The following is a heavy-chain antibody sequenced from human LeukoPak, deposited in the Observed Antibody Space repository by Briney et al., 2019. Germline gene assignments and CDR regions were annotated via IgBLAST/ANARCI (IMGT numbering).Heavy chain of an antibody. J-gene: IGHJ4*02. Sequence: PSETLSLTCTVSGGSISSSSYYWGWIRQPPGKGLEWIGSIYYSGSTYYNPSLKSRVTISVDTSKNQFSLKLSSVTAADTAVYYCARFIAAAGHFDYWGQGTLVTVSS. CDR2: IYYSGST. CDR1: GGSISSSSYY. V-gene: IGHV4-39*01. CDR3: ARFIAAAGHFDY. D-gene: IGHD6-13*01.